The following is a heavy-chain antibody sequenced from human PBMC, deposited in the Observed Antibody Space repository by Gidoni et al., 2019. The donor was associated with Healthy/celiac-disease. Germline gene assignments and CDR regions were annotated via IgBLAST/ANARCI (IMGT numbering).Heavy chain of an antibody. V-gene: IGHV3-30*18. J-gene: IGHJ5*02. CDR2: ISDDGSNK. CDR3: AKRGAYCSGGSCYLDP. Sequence: QVQLVESGGGVVQPGRSLRLSCAASGFTFSSYGMHWVRQAPGKGLEWVAVISDDGSNKYYADSVKGRFTISRDNSKNTLYLQMNSLRAEDTAVYYCAKRGAYCSGGSCYLDPWGQGTLVTVSS. CDR1: GFTFSSYG. D-gene: IGHD2-15*01.